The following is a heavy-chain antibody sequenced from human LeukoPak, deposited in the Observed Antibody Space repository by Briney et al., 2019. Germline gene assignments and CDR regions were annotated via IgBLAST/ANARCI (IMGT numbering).Heavy chain of an antibody. Sequence: PGGSLRLSCTASGFTFSNYGMHWVRQAPGKGLEWVAFIRYDGSNKYYADSMKGRFTISRDNSKNTLYLQMNSLRAEDTAVYYCASLYCSGGSCYSIGYYYYYMDVWGKGTTVTVSS. CDR1: GFTFSNYG. CDR2: IRYDGSNK. CDR3: ASLYCSGGSCYSIGYYYYYMDV. V-gene: IGHV3-30*02. J-gene: IGHJ6*03. D-gene: IGHD2-15*01.